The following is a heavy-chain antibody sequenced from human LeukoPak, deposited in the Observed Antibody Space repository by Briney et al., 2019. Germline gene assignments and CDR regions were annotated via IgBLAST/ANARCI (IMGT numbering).Heavy chain of an antibody. CDR3: ARDCVILDPPTPYYYYGMDV. V-gene: IGHV1-69*05. J-gene: IGHJ6*02. D-gene: IGHD2-21*01. Sequence: SVKVSCKASGGTFSSYAISWVRQAPGQGLEWMGGIIPIFGTANYAQKFQGRVTMTRDTSTSTVYMELSSLRSEDTAVYYCARDCVILDPPTPYYYYGMDVWGQGTTVTVSS. CDR1: GGTFSSYA. CDR2: IIPIFGTA.